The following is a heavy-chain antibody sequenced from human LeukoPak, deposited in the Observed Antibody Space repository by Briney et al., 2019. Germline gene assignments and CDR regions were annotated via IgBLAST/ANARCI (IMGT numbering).Heavy chain of an antibody. J-gene: IGHJ5*02. V-gene: IGHV3-30*03. Sequence: GRSLRLSCAASGFTFSSYGMHWVRQAPGKGLEWVAVISYDGSNKYYADSVKGRFTISRDNSKNTLYLQMNSLRAEDTAVYYCASLDAIVGATGWFDPWGQGTLVTVSS. D-gene: IGHD1-26*01. CDR3: ASLDAIVGATGWFDP. CDR2: ISYDGSNK. CDR1: GFTFSSYG.